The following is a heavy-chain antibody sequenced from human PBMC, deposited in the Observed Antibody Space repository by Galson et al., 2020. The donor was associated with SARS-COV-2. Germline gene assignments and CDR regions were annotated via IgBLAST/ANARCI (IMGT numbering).Heavy chain of an antibody. D-gene: IGHD2-2*01. CDR2: IIPRFGTT. V-gene: IGHV1-69*13. CDR1: GGPFTKYA. CDR3: PRHGEAPSSTSFYMDV. J-gene: IGHJ6*03. Sequence: SVKVSCRPSGGPFTKYAISWVRQAPGQGLEWMGVIIPRFGTTRYAQIFEGRVTLTADDSTSTAYMEISSLRSEDTAMYYCPRHGEAPSSTSFYMDVWGKGTTVTVSS.